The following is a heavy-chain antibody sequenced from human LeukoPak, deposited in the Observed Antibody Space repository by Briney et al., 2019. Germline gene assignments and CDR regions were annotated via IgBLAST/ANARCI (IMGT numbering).Heavy chain of an antibody. Sequence: ASVKVSFKAFGYTLTKFSMNWVRQAPGQGLEWIGWINTDTRSPTYAQDFTGRFVFSVDSSASTAYLQISNLNVEDTAVYYCAREVLRFDSWGQGTLVTVSS. CDR2: INTDTRSP. CDR3: AREVLRFDS. D-gene: IGHD5/OR15-5a*01. J-gene: IGHJ4*02. CDR1: GYTLTKFS. V-gene: IGHV7-4-1*02.